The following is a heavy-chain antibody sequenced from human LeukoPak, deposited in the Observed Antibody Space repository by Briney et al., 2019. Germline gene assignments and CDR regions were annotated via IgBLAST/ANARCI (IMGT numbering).Heavy chain of an antibody. CDR3: ARHYYDSSGYYLDY. CDR2: ISYDGSNK. J-gene: IGHJ4*02. V-gene: IGHV3-30*03. D-gene: IGHD3-22*01. CDR1: GFTFSSYG. Sequence: GGSLRLSCVASGFTFSSYGMHWVRQAPGKGLEWVAVISYDGSNKYYADSVKGRFTISRDNSKNTLYLQMNSLRAEDTAVYSCARHYYDSSGYYLDYWGQGTLVTVSS.